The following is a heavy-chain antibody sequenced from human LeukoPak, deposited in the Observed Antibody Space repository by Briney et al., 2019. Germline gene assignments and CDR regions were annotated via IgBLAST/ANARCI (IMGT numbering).Heavy chain of an antibody. V-gene: IGHV3-48*01. CDR1: GFTFSSYS. J-gene: IGHJ4*02. CDR2: ISSSSSTI. Sequence: GGSLRLSCAASGFTFSSYSMNWVRQAPGKGLEGGSYISSSSSTIYYADSVKGQFTISRDNAKNSLYLQMNSLRAEDTAVYYCARDEGFDYWGQGTLVTVSS. CDR3: ARDEGFDY.